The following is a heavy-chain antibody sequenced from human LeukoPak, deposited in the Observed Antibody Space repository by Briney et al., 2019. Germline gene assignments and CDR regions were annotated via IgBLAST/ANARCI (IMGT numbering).Heavy chain of an antibody. CDR2: ISYDGSNK. CDR3: AREISSGSPYYFDY. Sequence: GGPLRLSCAASGFTFSSCAMHWVRQAPGKGLEWVAVISYDGSNKYYADSVKGRFTISRDNSKNTLYLQMNSLRAEDTAVYYCAREISSGSPYYFDYWGQGTLVTVSS. V-gene: IGHV3-30-3*01. D-gene: IGHD3-10*01. J-gene: IGHJ4*02. CDR1: GFTFSSCA.